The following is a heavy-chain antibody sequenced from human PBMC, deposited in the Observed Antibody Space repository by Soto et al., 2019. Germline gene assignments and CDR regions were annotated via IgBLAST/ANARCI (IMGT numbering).Heavy chain of an antibody. CDR1: GYTFTSNA. V-gene: IGHV1-3*04. CDR3: VKQSGSGSYFHVGSGGHFDS. D-gene: IGHD3-10*01. J-gene: IGHJ4*02. Sequence: ASVKVSCKASGYTFTSNAMHWVRQAPGQRLEWMGRNKTGNGKTKYSKKFQGRVTITRDTSATTAYMEMTSLRADDTAIYYCVKQSGSGSYFHVGSGGHFDSWGQGTLVTVSS. CDR2: NKTGNGKT.